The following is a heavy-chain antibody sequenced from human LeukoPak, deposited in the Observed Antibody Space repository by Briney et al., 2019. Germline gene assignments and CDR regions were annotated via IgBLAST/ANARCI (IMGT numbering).Heavy chain of an antibody. D-gene: IGHD2-15*01. J-gene: IGHJ4*02. V-gene: IGHV4-38-2*01. Sequence: SETLSLTCVVSGYSISSGYYWGWIRQPPGKGLEWIGSIYHSGSTYCNPSLKSRVTISVDTSKNQFSLKLSSVTAADTAVYYCARRGGSHFDYWGQGTLVTVSS. CDR1: GYSISSGYY. CDR3: ARRGGSHFDY. CDR2: IYHSGST.